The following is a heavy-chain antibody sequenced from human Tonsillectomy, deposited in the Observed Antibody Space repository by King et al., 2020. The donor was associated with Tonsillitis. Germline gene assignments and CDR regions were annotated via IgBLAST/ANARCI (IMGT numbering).Heavy chain of an antibody. J-gene: IGHJ4*02. CDR1: GFTFSDYH. CDR3: VVEYSSSKVDY. Sequence: VQLVESGGGLVKPGGSLRLSCAASGFTFSDYHMSWIRQAPGKGLEWVSYISSSSSYTNYADSVKGRFTISRDNAKNLLFLQMNSLRAEDTAVYYCVVEYSSSKVDYWGQGTLVTVSS. D-gene: IGHD6-6*01. V-gene: IGHV3-11*06. CDR2: ISSSSSYT.